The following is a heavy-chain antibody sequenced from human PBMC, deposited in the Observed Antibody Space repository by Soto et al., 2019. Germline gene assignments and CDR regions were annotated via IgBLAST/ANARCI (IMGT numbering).Heavy chain of an antibody. Sequence: SETLSLTCAVYGGSFSGYYWSWIRQPPGKGLEWIGEINHSGSTNYNPSLKSRVTISVDTSKNQFSLKLSSVTAADTAVYYCARGSRWLFKNYMDVWGKGTTVTVSS. CDR2: INHSGST. V-gene: IGHV4-34*01. CDR3: ARGSRWLFKNYMDV. D-gene: IGHD3-22*01. CDR1: GGSFSGYY. J-gene: IGHJ6*03.